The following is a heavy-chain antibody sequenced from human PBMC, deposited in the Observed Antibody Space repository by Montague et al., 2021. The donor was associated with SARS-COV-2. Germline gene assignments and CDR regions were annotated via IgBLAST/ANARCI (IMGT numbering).Heavy chain of an antibody. Sequence: SETLSLTCAVYGVSFSGYYWSWIRQAQGKGLEWIGEINHSGRTNYNPSLKSRVTISVDTSKNQFSLKLSSVTAADTDVYYCARDPWRITIFGVVTKYGMDVWGQGTTVTVSS. CDR1: GVSFSGYY. J-gene: IGHJ6*02. D-gene: IGHD3-3*01. CDR2: INHSGRT. V-gene: IGHV4-34*01. CDR3: ARDPWRITIFGVVTKYGMDV.